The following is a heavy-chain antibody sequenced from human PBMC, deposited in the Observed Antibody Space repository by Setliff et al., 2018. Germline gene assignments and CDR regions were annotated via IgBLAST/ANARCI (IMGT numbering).Heavy chain of an antibody. D-gene: IGHD3-22*01. Sequence: SETLSLTCTVSGDSISSSSSYWGWIRQPPGKGLEWIGTIYYSGSTYYNPSLKSRVTISVDTSKNQFSLRLTSVTAADTAMYYCARSRYYDSSGSNYGLDYWGQGTLVTVSS. CDR1: GDSISSSSSY. J-gene: IGHJ4*02. CDR3: ARSRYYDSSGSNYGLDY. CDR2: IYYSGST. V-gene: IGHV4-39*01.